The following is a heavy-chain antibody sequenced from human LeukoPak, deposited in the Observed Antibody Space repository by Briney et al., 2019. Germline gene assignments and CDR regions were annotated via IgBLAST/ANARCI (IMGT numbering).Heavy chain of an antibody. V-gene: IGHV4-59*08. J-gene: IGHJ4*02. CDR3: ARPSRRGVVIPFDY. Sequence: SETLSLTCPASGGSISSYYWSWIRQPPGKGLEWIGYIYYSGSTNYNPSLKSRVTISVDTSKNQFSLKLSSVTAADTAVYYCARPSRRGVVIPFDYWGQGTLVTVSS. CDR2: IYYSGST. D-gene: IGHD3-3*01. CDR1: GGSISSYY.